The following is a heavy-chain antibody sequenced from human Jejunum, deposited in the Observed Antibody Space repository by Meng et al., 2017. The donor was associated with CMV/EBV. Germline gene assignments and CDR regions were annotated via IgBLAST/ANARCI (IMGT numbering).Heavy chain of an antibody. V-gene: IGHV1-8*03. D-gene: IGHD2-2*01. CDR3: ARGRGGYCSSTSCLFDC. J-gene: IGHJ4*02. CDR2: MNPGSGNT. CDR1: YTFTSYD. Sequence: YTFTSYDINWVRQATGQGLEWMGWMNPGSGNTGYAQKFQGRVTITRNTSISTAYMELSSLGSEDPAVYYWARGRGGYCSSTSCLFDCWGQGTLVTVSS.